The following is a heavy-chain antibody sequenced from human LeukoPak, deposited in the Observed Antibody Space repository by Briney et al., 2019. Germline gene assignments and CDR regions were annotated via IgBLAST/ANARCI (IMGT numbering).Heavy chain of an antibody. Sequence: PGGSLRLSCAASGFTFSSYAVSWVRQAPGKGLEWVGRIKSKTDGGTTDYAAPVKGRFTISRDDSKNTLYLQMNSLKTEDTAVYYCTTDEVVTAIDYWGQGTLVTVSS. D-gene: IGHD2-21*02. CDR1: GFTFSSYA. CDR2: IKSKTDGGTT. J-gene: IGHJ4*02. V-gene: IGHV3-15*01. CDR3: TTDEVVTAIDY.